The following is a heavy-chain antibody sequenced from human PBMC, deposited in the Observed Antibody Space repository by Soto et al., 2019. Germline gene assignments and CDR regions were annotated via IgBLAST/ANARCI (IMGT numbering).Heavy chain of an antibody. CDR3: AKDGYSGYGYYFDN. D-gene: IGHD5-12*01. CDR1: GFTFRNYA. J-gene: IGHJ4*02. Sequence: EVQLLESGGGLVQPGGSLRLSCAASGFTFRNYAMSWVRQAPGKGLEFVSGIGDNISYKYYTDSVKGRFTISRDNSRNTVFLQMNSLRAEDTAIYYCAKDGYSGYGYYFDNWGQGTLVAVSS. CDR2: IGDNISYK. V-gene: IGHV3-23*01.